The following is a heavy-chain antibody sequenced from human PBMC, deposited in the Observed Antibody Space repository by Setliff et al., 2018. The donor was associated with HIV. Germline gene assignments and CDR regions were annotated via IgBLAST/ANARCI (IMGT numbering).Heavy chain of an antibody. CDR1: GGSISSYY. Sequence: SETLSLTCTVSGGSISSYYWSWIRQPPGKGLEWIGYIYYSGSTNYNPSLKSRVTISVDTSKNQFSLKLSSVTAADTAVYYCARGVELLWFGELHNIPYFDYWGQGTLVTVSS. J-gene: IGHJ4*02. CDR3: ARGVELLWFGELHNIPYFDY. CDR2: IYYSGST. V-gene: IGHV4-59*01. D-gene: IGHD3-10*01.